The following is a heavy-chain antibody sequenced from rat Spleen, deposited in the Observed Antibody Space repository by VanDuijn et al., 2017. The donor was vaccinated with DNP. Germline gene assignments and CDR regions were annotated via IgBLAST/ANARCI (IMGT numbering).Heavy chain of an antibody. V-gene: IGHV5-7*01. CDR3: ASRPPPTRGPFDY. CDR1: GLPFRDYN. D-gene: IGHD1-4*01. J-gene: IGHJ2*01. Sequence: EVQLVESGGGLVQPGRSLKVSCEASGLPFRDYNMAWVRQTPETGLEWVANIIYDGSRTHYRDSVKGRFTISRDNAKSTLYLQMDSLRSEDTATYYCASRPPPTRGPFDYWGQGVTVTVSS. CDR2: IIYDGSRT.